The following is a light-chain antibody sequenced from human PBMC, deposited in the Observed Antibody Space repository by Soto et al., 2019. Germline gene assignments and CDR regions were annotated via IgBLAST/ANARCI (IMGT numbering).Light chain of an antibody. CDR1: QSVRSTY. CDR3: QQCGDSPPAT. J-gene: IGKJ1*01. V-gene: IGKV3-20*01. CDR2: GAS. Sequence: EILLTPSSGPLALSPGDRATLPCRASQSVRSTYLAWYQHKPGQAPTLLLYGASNRATDIPDRFSGSGSGTDFTLTITRVEPEDLAVYYCQQCGDSPPATVGQGTKVDI.